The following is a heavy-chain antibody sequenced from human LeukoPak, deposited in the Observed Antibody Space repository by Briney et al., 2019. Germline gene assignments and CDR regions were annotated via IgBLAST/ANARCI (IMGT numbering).Heavy chain of an antibody. CDR2: VYYSGST. D-gene: IGHD6-13*01. J-gene: IGHJ4*02. V-gene: IGHV4-59*08. CDR1: GDSITSYY. Sequence: PSETLSLICTVSGDSITSYYWSWIRQPPGKGLEWIGYVYYSGSTSYNPSLKSRVTISVDTSKKQFSLRLSSVTAADTALYYCARKGSNWLTQFDYWGQGTLVTVSS. CDR3: ARKGSNWLTQFDY.